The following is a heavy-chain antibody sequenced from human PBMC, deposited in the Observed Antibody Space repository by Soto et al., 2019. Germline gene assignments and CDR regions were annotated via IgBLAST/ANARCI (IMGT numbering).Heavy chain of an antibody. CDR3: ARAPGYYDILTGPQK. D-gene: IGHD3-9*01. V-gene: IGHV3-72*01. CDR1: GFTFSDHY. J-gene: IGHJ4*02. CDR2: TRNKANSYTT. Sequence: GGSLRLSCAASGFTFSDHYMDWVRQAPGKGLEWVGRTRNKANSYTTEYAASVKGRFTISRDDSKNSLYLQMNSLKTEDTAVYYCARAPGYYDILTGPQKWGQGTLVTVSS.